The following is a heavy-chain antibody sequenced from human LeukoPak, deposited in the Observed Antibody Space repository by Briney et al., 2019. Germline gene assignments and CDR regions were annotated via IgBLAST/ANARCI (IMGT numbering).Heavy chain of an antibody. V-gene: IGHV3-7*01. CDR3: ACRPRSDNYYAILDY. D-gene: IGHD3-22*01. CDR1: GLTFSNHW. CDR2: IKQDGSEK. Sequence: GGSLRLSCEASGLTFSNHWMTWVRQAPGKGLEWVANIKQDGSEKSYVDSVKGRFTISRDNAKDSLYLQMNSLRVEDTAVYYCACRPRSDNYYAILDYWGQGTQVTVSP. J-gene: IGHJ4*02.